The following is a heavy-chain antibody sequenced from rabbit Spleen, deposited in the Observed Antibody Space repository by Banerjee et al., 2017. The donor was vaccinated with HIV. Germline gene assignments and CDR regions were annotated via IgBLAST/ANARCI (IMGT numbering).Heavy chain of an antibody. Sequence: EQLEESGGGLVKPEGSLTLTCTASGVSFSFSSYICWVRQAPGKGLEWIACIDVGSSGFTYFATWAKGRFTISKTSSTTVTLQVTRLTAADTATYFCARDTSSSFSSYGMDLWGQGTLVTVS. J-gene: IGHJ6*01. CDR2: IDVGSSGFT. V-gene: IGHV1S45*01. D-gene: IGHD1-1*01. CDR1: GVSFSFSSY. CDR3: ARDTSSSFSSYGMDL.